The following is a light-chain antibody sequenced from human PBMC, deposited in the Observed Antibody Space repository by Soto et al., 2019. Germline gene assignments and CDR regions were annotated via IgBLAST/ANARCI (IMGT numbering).Light chain of an antibody. Sequence: DIQMTQSPSSLSASVEDRVIITCRASENINSYLNWYQQKPGKAPKRLIYAASSLQSGVPSRFSGSGSETVFTLTINNLQPEDSATYYCQQSYSRLVTFGQGTKVEIK. CDR1: ENINSY. J-gene: IGKJ1*01. CDR3: QQSYSRLVT. CDR2: AAS. V-gene: IGKV1-39*01.